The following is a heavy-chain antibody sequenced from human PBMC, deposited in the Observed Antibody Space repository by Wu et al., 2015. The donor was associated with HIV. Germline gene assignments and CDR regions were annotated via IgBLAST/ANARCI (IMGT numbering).Heavy chain of an antibody. Sequence: QVHLVQSGAEVKKPGSSVKVSCTASGGTFSSRAISWVRQAPGQGLEWMGRIIPIFDRVHYRQKFQGRVVITADEATSTVYMELSSLTSDDTAVYYCARDLARDTMIRDRPRFPMDVWGQGTTVTVSS. CDR3: ARDLARDTMIRDRPRFPMDV. J-gene: IGHJ6*02. D-gene: IGHD3-10*01. CDR1: GGTFSSRA. V-gene: IGHV1-69*13. CDR2: IIPIFDRV.